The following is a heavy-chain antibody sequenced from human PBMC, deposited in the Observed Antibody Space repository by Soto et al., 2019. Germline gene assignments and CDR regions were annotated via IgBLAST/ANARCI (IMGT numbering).Heavy chain of an antibody. CDR1: GGYDVSCDYY. CDR2: IYYTGST. D-gene: IGHD4-17*01. V-gene: IGHV4-30-4*01. J-gene: IGHJ6*02. Sequence: SETLSHTCNVSGGYDVSCDYYWSWVLQPTCNGMEWIGYIYYTGSTFNNPSLKSRVSISIDTSKTQFSLKLSSVTAADTAVYYCARIHFGDEPSYYYYGMDVWGQGTTVTVSS. CDR3: ARIHFGDEPSYYYYGMDV.